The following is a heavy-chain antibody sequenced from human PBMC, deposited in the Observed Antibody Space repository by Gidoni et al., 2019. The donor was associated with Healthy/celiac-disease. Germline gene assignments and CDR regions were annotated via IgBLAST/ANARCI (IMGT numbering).Heavy chain of an antibody. Sequence: QPPGKGLEWIGEINHSGSTNYNPSLKSRVTISVDTSKNQFSLKLSSVTAADTAVYYCARGSGVAVAGTPTFDYWGQGTLVTVSS. D-gene: IGHD6-19*01. CDR2: INHSGST. V-gene: IGHV4-34*01. J-gene: IGHJ4*02. CDR3: ARGSGVAVAGTPTFDY.